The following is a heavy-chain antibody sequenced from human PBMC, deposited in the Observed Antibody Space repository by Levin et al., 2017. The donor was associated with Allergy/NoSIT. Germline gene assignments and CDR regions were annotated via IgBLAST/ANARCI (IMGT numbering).Heavy chain of an antibody. CDR1: GFTFSGSI. J-gene: IGHJ4*02. D-gene: IGHD4-23*01. CDR3: YMDDYGGKGGDY. V-gene: IGHV3-73*01. Sequence: GESLKISCATSGFTFSGSIMHWVRQASGKGLEWVGRIRTKTDNYATTYGASMKGRFTISREDSQNTASLQMNRLKTEDTAVYYCYMDDYGGKGGDYWGQGTLVTVSS. CDR2: IRTKTDNYAT.